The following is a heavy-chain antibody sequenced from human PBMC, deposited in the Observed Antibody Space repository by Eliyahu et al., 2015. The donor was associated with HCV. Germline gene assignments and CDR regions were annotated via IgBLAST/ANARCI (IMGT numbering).Heavy chain of an antibody. V-gene: IGHV3-9*01. D-gene: IGHD3-3*01. Sequence: EVQLVESGGGLVQPGRSLRLSCAASGFTFDDYAIPWVRXVPGKGXEWVSGISWTSGXIGYADSVKGRFTISRDNAKXSLYLEMNSLRVDDTALYYCAKAAESDFWSGYWFDYWGQGTLVTVSS. CDR1: GFTFDDYA. CDR2: ISWTSGXI. J-gene: IGHJ4*02. CDR3: AKAAESDFWSGYWFDY.